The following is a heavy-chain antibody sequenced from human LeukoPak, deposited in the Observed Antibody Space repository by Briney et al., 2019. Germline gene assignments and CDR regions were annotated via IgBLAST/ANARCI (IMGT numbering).Heavy chain of an antibody. CDR3: ARDQEGFDY. Sequence: ASVKVSCKASEYTFTTYAMHWVRQAPGQRLEWMGWINAGNGNTKYSQKFQGRVTVTRDTSTSTVHMELSGLRSEDTAVYYCARDQEGFDYWGQGTLVTVSS. J-gene: IGHJ4*02. CDR1: EYTFTTYA. CDR2: INAGNGNT. V-gene: IGHV1-3*01.